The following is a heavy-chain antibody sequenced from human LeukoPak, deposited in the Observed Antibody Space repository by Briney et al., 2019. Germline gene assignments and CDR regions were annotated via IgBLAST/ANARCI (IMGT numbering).Heavy chain of an antibody. D-gene: IGHD2-15*01. J-gene: IGHJ4*02. CDR1: GFTFSSYG. CDR3: ARDRGWPTVHFDL. CDR2: IWYDGSDK. V-gene: IGHV3-33*08. Sequence: GGSLRLSCAASGFTFSSYGMHWVRQAPGKGLEWVAVIWYDGSDKYYADSVKGRFTISRDNSKNTLYLQMNSLRAEDTAIYYCARDRGWPTVHFDLWGQGTLVTVSS.